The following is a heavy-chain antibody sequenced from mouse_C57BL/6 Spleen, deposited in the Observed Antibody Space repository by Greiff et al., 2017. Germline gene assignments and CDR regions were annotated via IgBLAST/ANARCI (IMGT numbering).Heavy chain of an antibody. CDR3: AREGDYGSLFDY. CDR2: INPGSGGT. CDR1: GYAFTNYL. D-gene: IGHD1-1*01. V-gene: IGHV1-54*01. Sequence: LQESGAELVRPGTSVKVSCKASGYAFTNYLIEWVKQRPGQGLEWIGVINPGSGGTNYNEKFKGKATLTADKSSSNAYMQLSSLTSEDSAVYFCAREGDYGSLFDYWGQGTTLTVSS. J-gene: IGHJ2*01.